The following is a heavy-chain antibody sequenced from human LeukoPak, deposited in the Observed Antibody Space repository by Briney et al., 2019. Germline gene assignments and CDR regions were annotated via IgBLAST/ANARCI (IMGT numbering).Heavy chain of an antibody. J-gene: IGHJ4*02. Sequence: ASVKVSCKASGYTFTSYYMHWVRQAPGQGLEWMGIINPSGGSTSYAQKFQGRVTMTRDMSTSTVYMELSSLRSEDTAVYYCARGISIGGSWYFFFYWGQGTLVTVSS. CDR3: ARGISIGGSWYFFFY. CDR2: INPSGGST. CDR1: GYTFTSYY. D-gene: IGHD6-13*01. V-gene: IGHV1-46*01.